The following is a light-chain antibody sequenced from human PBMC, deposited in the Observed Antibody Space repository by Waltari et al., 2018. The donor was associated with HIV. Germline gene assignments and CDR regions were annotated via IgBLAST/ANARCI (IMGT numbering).Light chain of an antibody. Sequence: DIVMTQSPDSLAVSLGERATINCKSRQSVFLKSNKKNYLAWYQQKPGQPPKLLMYWASTRASGVPDRFNGSGSGTEFTLTINSLQAEDVAVYYCHQYYSTLQTFGPGTKLNI. CDR3: HQYYSTLQT. CDR2: WAS. CDR1: QSVFLKSNKKNY. V-gene: IGKV4-1*01. J-gene: IGKJ3*01.